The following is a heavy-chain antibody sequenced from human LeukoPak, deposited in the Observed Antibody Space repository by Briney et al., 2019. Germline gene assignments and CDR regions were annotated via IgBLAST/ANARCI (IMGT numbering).Heavy chain of an antibody. CDR3: ASGTDSSGSDAFDI. D-gene: IGHD3-22*01. Sequence: ASVKVSCKASGYTFTSYGINWVRQATGQGLEWMGWMNPNSGNTGYAQKFQGRVTMTRNTSISTAYMELSGLRSEDTAVYYCASGTDSSGSDAFDIWGQGTMVTVSS. V-gene: IGHV1-8*01. J-gene: IGHJ3*02. CDR1: GYTFTSYG. CDR2: MNPNSGNT.